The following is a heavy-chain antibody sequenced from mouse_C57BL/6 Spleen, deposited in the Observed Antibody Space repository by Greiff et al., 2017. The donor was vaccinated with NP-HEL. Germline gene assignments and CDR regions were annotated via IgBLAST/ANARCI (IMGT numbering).Heavy chain of an antibody. CDR2: IYPGDGDT. CDR3: ARANDGYPLYDAMDY. CDR1: GYAFSSSW. Sequence: QVQLKQSGPELVKPGASVKISCKASGYAFSSSWMNWVKQRPGKGLEWIGRIYPGDGDTNYNGKFKGKATLTADKSSSTAYMQLSSLTSEDSAVEFCARANDGYPLYDAMDYGGQGTSVTVSS. J-gene: IGHJ4*01. D-gene: IGHD2-3*01. V-gene: IGHV1-82*01.